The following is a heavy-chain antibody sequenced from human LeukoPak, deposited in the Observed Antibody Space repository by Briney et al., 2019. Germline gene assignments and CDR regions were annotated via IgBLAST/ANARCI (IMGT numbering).Heavy chain of an antibody. J-gene: IGHJ1*01. V-gene: IGHV3-21*01. CDR3: ARDVVVTAILFQH. D-gene: IGHD2-21*02. CDR2: ISSSSSYI. Sequence: GSLRLSCAASGFTFSSYSMNWVRQAPGKGLEWVSSISSSSSYIYYADSVKGRFTISRDNAKNSLYLQMNSLRAEDTAVYYCARDVVVTAILFQHWGQGTLVTVSS. CDR1: GFTFSSYS.